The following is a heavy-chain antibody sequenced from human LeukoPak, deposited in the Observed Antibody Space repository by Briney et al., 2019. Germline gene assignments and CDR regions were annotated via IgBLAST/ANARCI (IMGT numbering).Heavy chain of an antibody. CDR2: FYNSGST. D-gene: IGHD6-19*01. CDR3: ATTQQWLASYY. V-gene: IGHV4-59*08. CDR1: GGSISSYY. J-gene: IGHJ4*02. Sequence: SETLSLTYTFSGGSISSYYWTWFRQPPGKGLEWIGSFYNSGSTSYNPSLGSRVTISLDTSKNLFSLKLTSVTAADSAIYYCATTQQWLASYYWGQGTLVTVSS.